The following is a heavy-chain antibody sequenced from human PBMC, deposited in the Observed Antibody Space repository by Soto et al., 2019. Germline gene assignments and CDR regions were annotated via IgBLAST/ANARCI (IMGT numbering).Heavy chain of an antibody. V-gene: IGHV4-59*01. J-gene: IGHJ5*02. CDR2: IYHSGNT. CDR1: GDSISNYY. CDR3: ARGPYYCSSTTCSYNWFDP. D-gene: IGHD2-2*01. Sequence: DTLSLTCTVSGDSISNYYWNWIRQPPGKGLEWIGNIYHSGNTNYNPSLKSRVTISVDTSKNQFSLKLSSVTAADAAVYYCARGPYYCSSTTCSYNWFDPWGRGTLVTVSS.